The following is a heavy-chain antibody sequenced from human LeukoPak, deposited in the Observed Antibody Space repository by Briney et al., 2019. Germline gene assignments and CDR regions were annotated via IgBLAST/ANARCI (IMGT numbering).Heavy chain of an antibody. Sequence: GASVKVSCKASGGTFSSYAISWVRQAPGQGLEWMGRIIPILGIANYAQKFQGRVTITADKSTSTAYMELSSLRSEDTAVYYCARDKGIRGVHTNGITVDYWGQGTLVTVSS. CDR2: IIPILGIA. J-gene: IGHJ4*02. CDR1: GGTFSSYA. CDR3: ARDKGIRGVHTNGITVDY. D-gene: IGHD1-14*01. V-gene: IGHV1-69*04.